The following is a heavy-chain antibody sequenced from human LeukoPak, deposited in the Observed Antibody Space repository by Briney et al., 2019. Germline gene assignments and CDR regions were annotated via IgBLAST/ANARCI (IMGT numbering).Heavy chain of an antibody. D-gene: IGHD2-2*01. CDR2: INHSGST. Sequence: SESLSLTCAVYGGSFSGYYWSWIRQPPGKGLEWIGEINHSGSTNYNPSLKSRVTISVDTSKNQLSLKLSSVTAADTAVYYCARLIPAARNYYYYYMDVWGKGTTVTISS. J-gene: IGHJ6*03. CDR3: ARLIPAARNYYYYYMDV. CDR1: GGSFSGYY. V-gene: IGHV4-34*01.